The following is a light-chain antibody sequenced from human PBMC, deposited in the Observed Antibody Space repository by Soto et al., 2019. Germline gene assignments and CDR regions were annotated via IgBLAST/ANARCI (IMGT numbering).Light chain of an antibody. J-gene: IGKJ1*01. Sequence: EMVMTQSPATLSVSPGERATLSCRASQSVSSNLAWYQQKPGQAPGLLIYGASTRATGIPARFSGSGSGTEFTLTISSLQSEDFAVYYCQQYNNWPPWTFGQGTKVEIK. CDR3: QQYNNWPPWT. CDR1: QSVSSN. V-gene: IGKV3-15*01. CDR2: GAS.